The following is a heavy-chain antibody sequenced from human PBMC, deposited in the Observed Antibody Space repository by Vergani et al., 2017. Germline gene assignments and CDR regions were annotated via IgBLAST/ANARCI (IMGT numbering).Heavy chain of an antibody. J-gene: IGHJ5*02. CDR3: ARAYDFCSGYSNWFDA. D-gene: IGHD3-3*01. V-gene: IGHV1-69*19. CDR1: VGTFSSYA. CDR2: IIPLFGTA. Sequence: QVQLVQSGADVTTPGSSVKVSCKASVGTFSSYAISWVRQAPGQGLECMGGIIPLFGTANSAQKFQVLVTITADESTSTAYMELSSLRSEDTAVYYCARAYDFCSGYSNWFDAWGQGTLVTVSS.